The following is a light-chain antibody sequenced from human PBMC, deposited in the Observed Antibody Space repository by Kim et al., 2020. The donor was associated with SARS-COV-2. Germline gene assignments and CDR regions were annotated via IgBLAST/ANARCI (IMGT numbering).Light chain of an antibody. CDR1: QTLLYRANNRNY. J-gene: IGKJ2*01. V-gene: IGKV4-1*01. CDR3: QQYYRIPYT. CDR2: WAS. Sequence: DIVMTQSPDSLAVSLGETATINCKSSQTLLYRANNRNYLSWYQQKPGQPPKLLIDWASSRESGVPDRVSGSGSGTDFTLTISSLQAQDVAVYFCQQYYRIPYTFGQGTKLEIK.